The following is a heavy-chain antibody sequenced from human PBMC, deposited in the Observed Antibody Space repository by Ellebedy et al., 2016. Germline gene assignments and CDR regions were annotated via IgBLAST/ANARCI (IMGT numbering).Heavy chain of an antibody. V-gene: IGHV1-24*01. CDR1: GYTLTDLS. Sequence: ASVKVSCKVSGYTLTDLSMHWVRQAPGKGLEWMGGFDPEDGETIYAQKFQGRVTMTEDTSTDTAYMELSSLRSDDTAVYYCATAVTPKWRDESGSYFLHYNGLDVWGQGTTVTVSS. J-gene: IGHJ6*02. CDR3: ATAVTPKWRDESGSYFLHYNGLDV. CDR2: FDPEDGET. D-gene: IGHD1-26*01.